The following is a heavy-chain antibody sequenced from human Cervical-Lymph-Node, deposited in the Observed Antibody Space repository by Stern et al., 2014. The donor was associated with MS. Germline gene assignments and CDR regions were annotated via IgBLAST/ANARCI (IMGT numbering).Heavy chain of an antibody. CDR2: INPKNGGT. Sequence: QDQLVQSGAEVKKPGASVKVSCKASGYTFTDYYMHWVRQAPGQGLEWMGWINPKNGGTVYAPKYRGRVTMTRDTSIATSYMELSSLTSDDSAFYYCAKEKQYTYGLDYWGQGTLVTVSS. J-gene: IGHJ4*02. CDR3: AKEKQYTYGLDY. CDR1: GYTFTDYY. V-gene: IGHV1-2*02. D-gene: IGHD5-18*01.